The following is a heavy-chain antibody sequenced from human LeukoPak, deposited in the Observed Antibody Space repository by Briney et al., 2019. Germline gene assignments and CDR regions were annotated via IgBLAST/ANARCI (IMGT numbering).Heavy chain of an antibody. D-gene: IGHD1-26*01. CDR1: GFTFSNAW. CDR3: AKNPRWSPTTGSHSFYFDY. CDR2: ISGSGGST. J-gene: IGHJ4*02. V-gene: IGHV3-23*01. Sequence: QAGGSLRLSCAASGFTFSNAWMNWVRQAPGKGLEWVSAISGSGGSTYYADSVKGRFTISRDNSKNTLYLQMNSLRAEDTAVYYCAKNPRWSPTTGSHSFYFDYWGQGTLVTVSS.